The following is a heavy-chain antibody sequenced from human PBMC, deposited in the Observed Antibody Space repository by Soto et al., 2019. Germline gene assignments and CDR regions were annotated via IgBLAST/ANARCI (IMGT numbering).Heavy chain of an antibody. D-gene: IGHD2-15*01. V-gene: IGHV3-48*01. CDR2: ISSSSRST. Sequence: PVRSIRLSNAASGFNFRNYAMRWVRQAQGKGLEWVSSISSSSRSTYYADSVKGRFTISRDNAKNTLYLQMNSLRAEDTAVYYCARDRGYCSGGSCYYMDVWGKGTTVTGSS. J-gene: IGHJ6*03. CDR1: GFNFRNYA. CDR3: ARDRGYCSGGSCYYMDV.